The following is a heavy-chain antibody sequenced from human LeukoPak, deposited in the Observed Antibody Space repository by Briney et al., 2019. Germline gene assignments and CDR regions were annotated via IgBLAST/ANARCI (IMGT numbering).Heavy chain of an antibody. CDR1: GFTFSSYE. CDR3: ARDQYGMDV. J-gene: IGHJ6*02. V-gene: IGHV3-48*03. CDR2: ISSSGSTI. Sequence: GGSLRLSCAASGFTFSSYEMNWVRQAPGKGLEWVSYISSSGSTIYYADSVKGRFTISRDNAKNSLHLQMNSLRAEDTAVYYCARDQYGMDVWGQGTTVTVSS.